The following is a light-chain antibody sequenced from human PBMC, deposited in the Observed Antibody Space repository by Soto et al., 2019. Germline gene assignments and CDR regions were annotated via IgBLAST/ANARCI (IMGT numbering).Light chain of an antibody. CDR2: SDN. Sequence: QSVLTQPPSASGTPGQRVTISCSGSSSNIGTNTVIWYQQLPGAAPKLLIYSDNQPPSGVPDRFAGSKSGTSASLAISGLQSDDEADYYCAAWDVSLVVFGGGTKLTVL. V-gene: IGLV1-44*01. CDR3: AAWDVSLVV. CDR1: SSNIGTNT. J-gene: IGLJ2*01.